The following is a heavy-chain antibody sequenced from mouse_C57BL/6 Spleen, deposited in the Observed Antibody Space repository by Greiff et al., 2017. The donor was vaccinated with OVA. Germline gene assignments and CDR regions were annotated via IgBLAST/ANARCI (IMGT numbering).Heavy chain of an antibody. CDR3: ARDYGIRDWYFDV. CDR2: IYPGDGDT. J-gene: IGHJ1*03. V-gene: IGHV1-82*01. Sequence: QVQLQQSGPELVKPGASVKISCKASGYAFSSSWMNWVKQRPGKGLEWIGRIYPGDGDTNYNGKFKGKATLTADKASSTAYMQLSSLTSEDSAVYFCARDYGIRDWYFDVWGTGTTVTVSS. D-gene: IGHD1-1*01. CDR1: GYAFSSSW.